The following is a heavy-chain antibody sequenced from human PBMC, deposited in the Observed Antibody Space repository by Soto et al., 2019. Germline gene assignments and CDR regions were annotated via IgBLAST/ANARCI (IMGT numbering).Heavy chain of an antibody. J-gene: IGHJ4*02. CDR1: GYTLTGYY. Sequence: ASVKVSCKASGYTLTGYYTHWVRQAPGQGLEWMGWINPNSGGTNYAQKFQGWVTMTRDTSISTAYMELRSLRSDDTAVYYCARSTRVTSLAYFDYWGQGTLVTVSS. V-gene: IGHV1-2*04. CDR3: ARSTRVTSLAYFDY. D-gene: IGHD4-17*01. CDR2: INPNSGGT.